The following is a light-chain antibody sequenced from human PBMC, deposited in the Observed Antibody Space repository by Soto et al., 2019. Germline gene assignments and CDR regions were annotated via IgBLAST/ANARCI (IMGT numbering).Light chain of an antibody. CDR3: QLGTNWPPLT. V-gene: IGKV3-11*01. CDR1: QSIRSY. J-gene: IGKJ4*01. Sequence: IVLTQSPATLSLSPGERATLSCRASQSIRSYLAWYQQKPGQAPRLLIYDASNRATGIPARFSGSGSGTDFTLAISSLEPEDFAAYYCQLGTNWPPLTFGGGTKMEIK. CDR2: DAS.